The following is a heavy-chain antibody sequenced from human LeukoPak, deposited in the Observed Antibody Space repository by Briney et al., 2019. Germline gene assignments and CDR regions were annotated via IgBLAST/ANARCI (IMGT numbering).Heavy chain of an antibody. CDR3: AREGAAAEDVNWFDP. D-gene: IGHD6-25*01. J-gene: IGHJ5*02. V-gene: IGHV1-2*02. CDR1: GYTFTSFG. CDR2: INPNSGGT. Sequence: GASVKVSCKASGYTFTSFGISWMRQAPGQGLEWMGWINPNSGGTHYAQKFQDRVTMTRDTSISTAYMELNSLRSDDTAVYYCAREGAAAEDVNWFDPWGQGTLVTVSS.